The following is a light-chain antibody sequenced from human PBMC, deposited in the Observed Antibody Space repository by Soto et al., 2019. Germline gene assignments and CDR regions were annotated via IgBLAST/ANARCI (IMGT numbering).Light chain of an antibody. CDR1: QSVTNNY. CDR2: GAS. J-gene: IGKJ3*01. Sequence: IVLTQSPGTLSLSPWARATLSGRASQSVTNNYLAWYQQKPGQAPRLLISGASSRATGIPDRFSGSGSGTDFTLTINRLEPEDFAVYYCQQYGNSPRITFGPGTKVDIK. CDR3: QQYGNSPRIT. V-gene: IGKV3-20*01.